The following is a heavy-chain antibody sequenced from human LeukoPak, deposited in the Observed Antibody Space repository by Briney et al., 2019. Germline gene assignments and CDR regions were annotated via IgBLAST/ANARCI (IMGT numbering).Heavy chain of an antibody. D-gene: IGHD2-15*01. J-gene: IGHJ5*02. Sequence: SETLSLTCAVSGGSITSHSWSWIRQPPGKGLEWIGYIFYSGHTNYNPSLRSRVTISVDTSKTQFSLRLSSVTAADTAVYYCARDTDRRSSPGSWFDPWGQGTLVTVSS. CDR2: IFYSGHT. CDR1: GGSITSHS. CDR3: ARDTDRRSSPGSWFDP. V-gene: IGHV4-59*11.